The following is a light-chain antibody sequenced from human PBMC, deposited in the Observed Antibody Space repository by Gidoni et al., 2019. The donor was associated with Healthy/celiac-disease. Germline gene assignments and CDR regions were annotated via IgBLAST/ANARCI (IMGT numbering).Light chain of an antibody. V-gene: IGKV3-11*01. J-gene: IGKJ1*01. CDR3: QQRSNWPPWT. Sequence: LTQSPATLSLSPGERATLSCRASQSVSSYLAWYQQKPGQAPRLLIYDASNRATGIPARFSGSGSGTDFTLTISSLEPEDFAVYYCQQRSNWPPWTFGQGTKVEIK. CDR2: DAS. CDR1: QSVSSY.